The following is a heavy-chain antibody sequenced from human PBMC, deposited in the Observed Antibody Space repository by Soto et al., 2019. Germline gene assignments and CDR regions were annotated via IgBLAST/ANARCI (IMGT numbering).Heavy chain of an antibody. CDR1: GFTFSGYE. CDR3: AREERTQGSGGSRALDS. J-gene: IGHJ4*02. V-gene: IGHV3-48*03. CDR2: ISNGGTTI. Sequence: GGSLRLSCAASGFTFSGYEMNWVRQAPGKGLEWLSYISNGGTTIYYADSVKGRFTISRDNAENSLYLQMTSLRVEDTAIYYCAREERTQGSGGSRALDSWGQGTPVTVSS. D-gene: IGHD6-19*01.